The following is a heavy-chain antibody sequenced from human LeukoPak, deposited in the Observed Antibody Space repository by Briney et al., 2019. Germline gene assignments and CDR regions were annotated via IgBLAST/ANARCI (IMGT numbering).Heavy chain of an antibody. CDR2: ISGSGGST. Sequence: GGSLRLSCAASGFTFSSYGMSWVRQAPGKGLEWVSAISGSGGSTYYADSVKGRFTISRDNSKNTLYLQMNSLRIEDTAVYYCAKLGSSTTQGYWGQGTLVIVSS. CDR1: GFTFSSYG. V-gene: IGHV3-23*01. J-gene: IGHJ4*02. CDR3: AKLGSSTTQGY. D-gene: IGHD6-13*01.